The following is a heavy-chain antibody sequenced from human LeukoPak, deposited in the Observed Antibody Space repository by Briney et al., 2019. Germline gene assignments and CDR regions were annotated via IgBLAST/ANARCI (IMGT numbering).Heavy chain of an antibody. CDR1: GGSISSYY. J-gene: IGHJ6*03. V-gene: IGHV4-59*01. D-gene: IGHD6-19*01. CDR3: ARAVAAFGTYYYMDV. CDR2: IYYSGST. Sequence: PSETLSLTCTVSGGSISSYYWSWIRQPPGKGLGWIGYIYYSGSTNYNPSLKSRVTISVDTSKNQFSLKLSSVTAADTAVYYCARAVAAFGTYYYMDVWGKGTTVTVSS.